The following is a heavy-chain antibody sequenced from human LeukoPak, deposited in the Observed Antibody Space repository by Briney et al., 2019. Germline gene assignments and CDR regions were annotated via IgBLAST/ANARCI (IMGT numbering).Heavy chain of an antibody. CDR3: AKDDWRRANWNFGKKTLFDY. CDR2: ISSNGGST. D-gene: IGHD1-7*01. CDR1: GFTFSSYA. J-gene: IGHJ4*02. V-gene: IGHV3-64*01. Sequence: PGGSLRLSCAASGFTFSSYAMHWVRQAPGKGLEYVSAISSNGGSTYYANSVKGRFTISRDNSKNTLYLQMGSLRAEDMAVYYCAKDDWRRANWNFGKKTLFDYWGQGTLVTVSS.